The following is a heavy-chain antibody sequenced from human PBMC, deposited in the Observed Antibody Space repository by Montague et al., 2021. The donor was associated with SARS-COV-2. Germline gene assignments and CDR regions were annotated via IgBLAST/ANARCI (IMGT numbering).Heavy chain of an antibody. V-gene: IGHV4-39*07. CDR2: IYYSGST. CDR3: ARGGYSGYWDY. J-gene: IGHJ4*02. D-gene: IGHD5-12*01. CDR1: GGSISSSSYY. Sequence: SETLSLTCTVSGGSISSSSYYWGWIRQPPGKGLEWIGSIYYSGSTYYNPSLKSRVTISVDTSTNKYSLKLSPVTAADTAVYYCARGGYSGYWDYWGQGTLVTVSS.